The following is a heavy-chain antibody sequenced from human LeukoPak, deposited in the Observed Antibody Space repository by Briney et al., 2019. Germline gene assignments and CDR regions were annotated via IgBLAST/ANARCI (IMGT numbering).Heavy chain of an antibody. Sequence: ASVKVSCKASDYIFSSYGITWVRQAPGQGLEWMGWISAYNGNTNYAQRFQGRVTMTTDTSTSTAYMELRSLRSYDTAVYYCARVAAIDYYYGMDVRGQGTTVTVSS. D-gene: IGHD2-2*01. CDR1: DYIFSSYG. J-gene: IGHJ6*02. CDR3: ARVAAIDYYYGMDV. V-gene: IGHV1-18*01. CDR2: ISAYNGNT.